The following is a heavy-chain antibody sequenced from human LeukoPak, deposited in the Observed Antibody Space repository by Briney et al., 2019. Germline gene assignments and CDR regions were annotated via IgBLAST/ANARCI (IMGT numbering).Heavy chain of an antibody. CDR1: GYSISSGYY. V-gene: IGHV4-38-2*02. J-gene: IGHJ5*02. CDR2: IYPTGST. CDR3: ARAYSSGWFQNQPYNWFDP. D-gene: IGHD6-19*01. Sequence: SETLSLTCTVSGYSISSGYYWGWIRQPPGKGLEWIGNIYPTGSTYYNPSLKSRVTISVDTSKNQFSLKLSSVTAADTAVYYCARAYSSGWFQNQPYNWFDPWGQGTLVTVSS.